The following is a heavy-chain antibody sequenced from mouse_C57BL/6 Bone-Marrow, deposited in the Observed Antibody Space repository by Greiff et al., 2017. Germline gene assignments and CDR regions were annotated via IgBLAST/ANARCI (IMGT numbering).Heavy chain of an antibody. Sequence: EVQLQQSGTVLARPGASVKMSCKTSGYTFTSYWMHWVKQRPGQGLEWIGAIYPGNGNTSYNQKFKGKAKLTADTSASTAYMELSSLTYEDSAVYYCTSTNSYRAIDYWGQGTSVTVSS. V-gene: IGHV1-5*01. J-gene: IGHJ4*01. D-gene: IGHD1-1*01. CDR1: GYTFTSYW. CDR2: IYPGNGNT. CDR3: TSTNSYRAIDY.